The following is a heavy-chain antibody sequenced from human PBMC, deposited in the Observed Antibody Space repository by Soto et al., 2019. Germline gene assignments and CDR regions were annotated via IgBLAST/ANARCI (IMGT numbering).Heavy chain of an antibody. J-gene: IGHJ5*02. CDR3: ARAIDGIAAAVDPWFDP. Sequence: AASVKVSCKASGYTFTSYDINWVRQATGQGLEWMGWMNPNSGNTGYAQKFQGRVTMTRNTSISTAYMELSSLRSEDTAVYYCARAIDGIAAAVDPWFDPWGQGTLVTVSS. CDR2: MNPNSGNT. CDR1: GYTFTSYD. V-gene: IGHV1-8*01. D-gene: IGHD6-13*01.